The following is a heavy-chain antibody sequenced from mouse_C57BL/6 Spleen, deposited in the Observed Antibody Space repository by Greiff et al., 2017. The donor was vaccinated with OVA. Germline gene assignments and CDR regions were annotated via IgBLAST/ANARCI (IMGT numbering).Heavy chain of an antibody. CDR2: INPGSGGT. CDR1: GYAFTNYL. D-gene: IGHD2-4*01. CDR3: ARRRDYEGAMDY. Sequence: VMLVESGAELVRPGTSVKVSCKASGYAFTNYLIEWVKQRPGQGLEWIGVINPGSGGTNYNEKFKGKATLTADKSSSTAYMQLSSLTSEDSAVYFCARRRDYEGAMDYWGQGTSVTVSS. J-gene: IGHJ4*01. V-gene: IGHV1-54*01.